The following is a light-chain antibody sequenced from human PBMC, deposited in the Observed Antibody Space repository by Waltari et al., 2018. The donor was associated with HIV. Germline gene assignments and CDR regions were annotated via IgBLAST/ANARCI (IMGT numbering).Light chain of an antibody. Sequence: SYEVTQPPSVSVSPGQTATISCSGDNLGDKNVYWYQQKAGQSPVLVIYPENRRPSGIPERCSASQSGNTATRRISGSQIVDGADYYCQPWDGSSVMFGGGTKLTVL. CDR2: PEN. V-gene: IGLV3-1*01. CDR1: NLGDKN. J-gene: IGLJ3*02. CDR3: QPWDGSSVM.